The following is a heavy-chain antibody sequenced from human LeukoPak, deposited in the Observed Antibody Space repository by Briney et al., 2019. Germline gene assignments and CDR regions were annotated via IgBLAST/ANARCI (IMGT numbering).Heavy chain of an antibody. Sequence: SETLSLTCTVSGGSISSSSYYWGWIRQPPGKGLEWIGSIYYSGSTYYNPSLKSRVTISVDTSKNQFSLKLSSVTAADTAVYYCAGGGVDTAMPLDYWGQGTLVTVSS. V-gene: IGHV4-39*07. J-gene: IGHJ4*02. CDR2: IYYSGST. D-gene: IGHD5-18*01. CDR1: GGSISSSSYY. CDR3: AGGGVDTAMPLDY.